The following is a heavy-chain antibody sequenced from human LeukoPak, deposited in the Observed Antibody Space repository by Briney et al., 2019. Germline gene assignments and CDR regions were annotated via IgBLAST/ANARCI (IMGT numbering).Heavy chain of an antibody. CDR1: GFTFSSYG. CDR3: AKDPGGDIVVVPAAPDY. D-gene: IGHD2-2*01. V-gene: IGHV3-33*06. J-gene: IGHJ4*02. Sequence: PGRSLRLSCAASGFTFSSYGMHWVRQAPGKGLEGVAVIWYDGSNKYYADSVKGRFTISRGNSKNTLYLQMNSLRAEDTAVYYCAKDPGGDIVVVPAAPDYWGQGTLVTVSS. CDR2: IWYDGSNK.